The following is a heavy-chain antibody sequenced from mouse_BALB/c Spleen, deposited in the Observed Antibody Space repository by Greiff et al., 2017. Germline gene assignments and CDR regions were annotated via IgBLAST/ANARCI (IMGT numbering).Heavy chain of an antibody. CDR3: TRGYYGSSKRYAMDY. J-gene: IGHJ4*01. V-gene: IGHV6-6*02. D-gene: IGHD1-1*01. CDR1: GFTFSNYW. CDR2: IRLKSNNYAT. Sequence: EVKVEESGGGLVQPGGSMKLSCVASGFTFSNYWMNWVRQSPEKGLEWVAEIRLKSNNYATHYAESVKGRFTISRDDSKSSVYLQMNNLRAEDTGIYYCTRGYYGSSKRYAMDYWGQGTSVTVSS.